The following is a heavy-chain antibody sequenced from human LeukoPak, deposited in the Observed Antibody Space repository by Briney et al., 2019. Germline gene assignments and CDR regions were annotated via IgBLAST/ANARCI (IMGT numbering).Heavy chain of an antibody. D-gene: IGHD4-17*01. CDR2: ISYDGGNK. V-gene: IGHV3-30*18. CDR3: AKDSKTTVTDY. J-gene: IGHJ4*02. Sequence: PGRSLRLSCAASGFTFSSYGMHWVRQAPGKGLEWVAVISYDGGNKYYADSVKGRFTISRDNSKNTLYLQMNSLRAEDTAVYYCAKDSKTTVTDYWGQGTLVTVSS. CDR1: GFTFSSYG.